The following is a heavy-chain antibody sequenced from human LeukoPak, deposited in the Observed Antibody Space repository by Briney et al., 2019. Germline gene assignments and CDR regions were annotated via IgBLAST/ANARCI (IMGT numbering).Heavy chain of an antibody. Sequence: SVKVSCKASGFTSTNFAVQWVRQARGQRLEWIGWIIVGSGATKCAQDFQERVTITRDLSTSALYMELRSLTSEDTAVYYCAADLSNPRMGASYLDSWGQGTLVTVSS. D-gene: IGHD3-16*01. CDR3: AADLSNPRMGASYLDS. V-gene: IGHV1-58*01. CDR1: GFTSTNFA. CDR2: IIVGSGAT. J-gene: IGHJ4*02.